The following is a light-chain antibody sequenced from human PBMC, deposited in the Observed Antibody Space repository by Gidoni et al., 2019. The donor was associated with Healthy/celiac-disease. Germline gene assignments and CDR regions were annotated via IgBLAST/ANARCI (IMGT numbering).Light chain of an antibody. Sequence: EIVMTQSPATLSVSPGERATLSCRSSQSVSRHLAWYQQKPGQAPRLLIYGASTRATGIPARFSGSGSGTEFTLTISSLQSEDFAVYYCQQYNKWPPITFGPGTKVDIK. CDR3: QQYNKWPPIT. J-gene: IGKJ3*01. CDR1: QSVSRH. CDR2: GAS. V-gene: IGKV3-15*01.